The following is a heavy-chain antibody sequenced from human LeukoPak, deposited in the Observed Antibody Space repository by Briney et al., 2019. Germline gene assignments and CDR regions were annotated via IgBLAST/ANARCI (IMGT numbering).Heavy chain of an antibody. J-gene: IGHJ3*02. Sequence: ASVKVSCKASGYTFIIYYINWLRQVPGQGLEWMGIINPSGGGTSYAQKFQGRVTMTRDTSTSTVYMDLSSLRSEDTAVYYCARVMTTVTYDAFDIWGQGTLVTVSS. CDR3: ARVMTTVTYDAFDI. CDR1: GYTFIIYY. V-gene: IGHV1-46*01. CDR2: INPSGGGT. D-gene: IGHD4-17*01.